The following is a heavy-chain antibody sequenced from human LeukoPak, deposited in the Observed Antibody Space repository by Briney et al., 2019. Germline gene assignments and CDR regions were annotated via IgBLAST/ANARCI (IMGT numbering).Heavy chain of an antibody. Sequence: SGTLSLTCTVSGGSISSSSYYWGWIRQPPGKGLEWIGSIYYSGSTYYNPSLKSRVTISVDTSKNQFSLKLSSVTAADTAVYYCARGAMKRNWFDPWGQGTLVTVSS. CDR3: ARGAMKRNWFDP. CDR1: GGSISSSSYY. CDR2: IYYSGST. J-gene: IGHJ5*02. D-gene: IGHD2-2*01. V-gene: IGHV4-39*07.